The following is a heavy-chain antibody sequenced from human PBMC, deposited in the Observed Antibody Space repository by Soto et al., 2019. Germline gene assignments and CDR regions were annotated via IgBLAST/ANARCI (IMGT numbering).Heavy chain of an antibody. CDR3: VRPLPSGRNYGMDV. CDR2: IYNDGTT. J-gene: IGHJ6*02. CDR1: GLGVRNNY. Sequence: GGSLRLSCTAYGLGVRNNYMSWVRQAPGMGLEWVSVIYNDGTTYYADSVKGRFTLSRDTSKNTLSLQMDSLRAEDTAVYYCVRPLPSGRNYGMDVWRQGTTVTVS. V-gene: IGHV3-53*01. D-gene: IGHD3-10*01.